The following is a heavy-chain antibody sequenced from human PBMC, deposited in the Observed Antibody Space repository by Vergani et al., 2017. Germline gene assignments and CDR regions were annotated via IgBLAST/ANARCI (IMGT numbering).Heavy chain of an antibody. CDR1: GYTFTSYG. D-gene: IGHD6-13*01. CDR3: ARGRGGDSSSFYFDY. J-gene: IGHJ4*02. Sequence: QVQLVPSGAEVKKPGASVKVSCKASGYTFTSYGISWVRQAPGQGLEWMGIINPSGGSTSYAQKFQGRVTMTRDTSTSTVYMELSSLRSEDTAVYYCARGRGGDSSSFYFDYWGQGTLVTVSS. CDR2: INPSGGST. V-gene: IGHV1-46*01.